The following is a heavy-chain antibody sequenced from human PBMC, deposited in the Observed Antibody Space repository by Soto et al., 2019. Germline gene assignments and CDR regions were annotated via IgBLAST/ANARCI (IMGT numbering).Heavy chain of an antibody. V-gene: IGHV1-46*01. CDR2: INPPAGSA. Sequence: QVQLVQSGADVKKPGASVKVSCTASGYTFTDYYIHWVRQAPGQGLEWMGIINPPAGSANYAQKVRDRVTMTGDTSTRTAYMELSRLRSEDTAVYYCGRGDLGWGGGSFDPWGQGTLVTVSS. CDR3: GRGDLGWGGGSFDP. J-gene: IGHJ5*02. CDR1: GYTFTDYY. D-gene: IGHD3-16*01.